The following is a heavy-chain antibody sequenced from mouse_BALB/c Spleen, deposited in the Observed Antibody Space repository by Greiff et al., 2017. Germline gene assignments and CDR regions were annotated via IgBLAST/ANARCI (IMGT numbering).Heavy chain of an antibody. D-gene: IGHD1-1*01. CDR2: IWAGGST. CDR3: ARDPTTVGYAMDY. V-gene: IGHV2-9*02. CDR1: GFSLTSYG. J-gene: IGHJ4*01. Sequence: VQGVESGPGLVAPSQSLSITCTVSGFSLTSYGVHWVRQPPGKGLEWLGVIWAGGSTNYNSALMSRLSISKDNSKSQVFLKMNSLQTDDTAMYYCARDPTTVGYAMDYWGQGTSVTVSS.